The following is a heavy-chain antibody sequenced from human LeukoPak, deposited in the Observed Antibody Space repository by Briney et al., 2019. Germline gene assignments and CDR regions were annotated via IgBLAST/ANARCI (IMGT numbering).Heavy chain of an antibody. Sequence: GGSLRLSCAASGFTFSTYGMHWVRQAPGKGLEWVAVIWYGGSNTYYADSVKGRFTISRDNSKNTLYLQMNSLRAEDTAVYYCTRDTSQWLRFDYFDYWGQGTLVTVSS. CDR1: GFTFSTYG. D-gene: IGHD5-12*01. V-gene: IGHV3-33*08. CDR3: TRDTSQWLRFDYFDY. J-gene: IGHJ4*02. CDR2: IWYGGSNT.